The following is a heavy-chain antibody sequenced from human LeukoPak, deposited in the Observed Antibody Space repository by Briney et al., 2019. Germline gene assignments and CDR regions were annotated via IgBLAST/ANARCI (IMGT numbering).Heavy chain of an antibody. CDR2: IIPILGIA. J-gene: IGHJ4*02. V-gene: IGHV1-69*04. Sequence: SVKVSCKASGFTFTSYDINWVRQATGQGLEWMGRIIPILGIANYAQKFQGRVTITADKSTSTAYMELSSLRSEDTAVYYCATVNCGGDCYSAPFDYWGQGTLVTVSS. CDR1: GFTFTSYD. CDR3: ATVNCGGDCYSAPFDY. D-gene: IGHD2-21*02.